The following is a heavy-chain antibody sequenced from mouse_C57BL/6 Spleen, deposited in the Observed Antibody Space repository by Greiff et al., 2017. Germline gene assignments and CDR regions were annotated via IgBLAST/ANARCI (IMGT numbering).Heavy chain of an antibody. Sequence: EVKLVESGGGLVKPGGSLKISCAASGFTFSDYGMHWVRQAPEKGLEWVAYISSGSSTIYYADTVKGRFTIARDNAKNTLFLQMTSLRSEDTAMYYCARGGLRRGAMDYWGQGTSVTVSS. D-gene: IGHD2-4*01. CDR2: ISSGSSTI. CDR1: GFTFSDYG. V-gene: IGHV5-17*01. J-gene: IGHJ4*01. CDR3: ARGGLRRGAMDY.